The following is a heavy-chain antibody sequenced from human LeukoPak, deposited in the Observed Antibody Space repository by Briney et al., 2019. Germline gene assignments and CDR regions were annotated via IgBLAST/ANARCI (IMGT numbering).Heavy chain of an antibody. CDR2: IKRDGCEK. CDR1: GFTFSSYW. Sequence: GGSLRLSCAASGFTFSSYWMTWVRQAPGKGLEWVANIKRDGCEKHYVDSVKGRFTISRDNAKNSLYLQMNSLRAEDTAVYYCARGGDASGYDLWGQGTLVTVSS. D-gene: IGHD5-12*01. CDR3: ARGGDASGYDL. V-gene: IGHV3-7*01. J-gene: IGHJ4*02.